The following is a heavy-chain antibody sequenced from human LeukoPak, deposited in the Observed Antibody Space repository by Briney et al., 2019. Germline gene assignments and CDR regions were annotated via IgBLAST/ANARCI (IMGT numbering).Heavy chain of an antibody. CDR3: VKQETAYDILTGNYYYYGMDV. Sequence: GGSLRLSCAASGFTFSSYGMHWVRQAPGKGLEWVAFIRYDGSNKYYADSVKGRFTISRDNSKNTLYLQMNSLRAEDTAVYYFVKQETAYDILTGNYYYYGMDVWGQGTTVTVSS. CDR1: GFTFSSYG. J-gene: IGHJ6*02. CDR2: IRYDGSNK. D-gene: IGHD3-9*01. V-gene: IGHV3-30*02.